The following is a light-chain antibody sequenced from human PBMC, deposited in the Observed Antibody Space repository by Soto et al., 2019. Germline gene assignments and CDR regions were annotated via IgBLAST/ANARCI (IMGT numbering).Light chain of an antibody. CDR3: QQSYTTPYT. CDR1: QNITTF. V-gene: IGKV1-39*01. CDR2: AAP. J-gene: IGKJ2*01. Sequence: DIPMTQSPPSLSASVGDRVTITCRASQNITTFLNWYKQTPGEAPQLLIFAAPSLQTGVSSRFSGSGSGTEFTLTISSLQREDCATYYCQQSYTTPYTFGPGTKLQIK.